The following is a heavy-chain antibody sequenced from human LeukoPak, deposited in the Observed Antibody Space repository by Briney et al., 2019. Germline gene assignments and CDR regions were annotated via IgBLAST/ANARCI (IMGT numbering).Heavy chain of an antibody. CDR1: GGSLSGYY. CDR3: VSGEDAPKVGNY. V-gene: IGHV4-34*01. CDR2: IHPSGST. J-gene: IGHJ4*02. Sequence: SETLSLTCAVYGGSLSGYYLTWIRRPPGKGREWIGEIHPSGSTNYNPSFGSRLSISADTSKNQFFLKLNSVTAADTPVYYCVSGEDAPKVGNYWRQGTLVAVPS. D-gene: IGHD7-27*01.